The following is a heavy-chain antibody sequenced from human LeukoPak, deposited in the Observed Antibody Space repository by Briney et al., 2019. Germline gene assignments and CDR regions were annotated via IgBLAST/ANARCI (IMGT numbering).Heavy chain of an antibody. CDR3: ARDLHVIVPEPPYYYYYYGMDV. Sequence: GGSLRLSCAASGFTFSSYSMNWVRQAPGKGLEWVSSISSSSSYIYYADSVKGRFTISRDNAKNSLYLQMNSLRAEDTAVYYCARDLHVIVPEPPYYYYYYGMDVWGQGTTVTVSS. CDR2: ISSSSSYI. J-gene: IGHJ6*02. CDR1: GFTFSSYS. V-gene: IGHV3-21*01. D-gene: IGHD3-22*01.